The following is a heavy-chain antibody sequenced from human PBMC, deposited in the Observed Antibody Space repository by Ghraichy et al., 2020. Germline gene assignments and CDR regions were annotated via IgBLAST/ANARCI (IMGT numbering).Heavy chain of an antibody. V-gene: IGHV4-34*01. D-gene: IGHD3-22*01. J-gene: IGHJ4*02. CDR3: ARGLGYYDSSGYYNY. CDR1: GGSFSGYY. Sequence: SQTLSLTCAVYGGSFSGYYWSWIRQTPGKGLEWIGEINHSGTITYNMSLKSRVTLSVDTSKNQFSLKLNSVTAADTAVHYCARGLGYYDSSGYYNYWGQGTLVTVSS. CDR2: INHSGTI.